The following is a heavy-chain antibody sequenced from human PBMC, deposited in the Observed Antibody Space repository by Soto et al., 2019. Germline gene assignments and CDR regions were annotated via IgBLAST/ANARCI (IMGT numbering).Heavy chain of an antibody. J-gene: IGHJ5*02. CDR3: SSRITDAPT. CDR2: ILYSGTT. D-gene: IGHD2-2*01. V-gene: IGHV4-4*02. Sequence: QVQLQESGPGLVKPSGTLSLTCAVSGGSISSGWWTWVRQPPGKGLEWIGEILYSGTTNYNSSLNSRVTISIDNSKKKFSLSLSSVTAADTAVYYCSSRITDAPTWGQGSLVTVSS. CDR1: GGSISSGW.